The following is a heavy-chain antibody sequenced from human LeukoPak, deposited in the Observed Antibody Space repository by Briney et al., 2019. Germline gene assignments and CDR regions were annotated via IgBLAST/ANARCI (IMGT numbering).Heavy chain of an antibody. CDR1: GYTFTGYF. J-gene: IGHJ5*02. D-gene: IGHD2-2*01. CDR3: ARGAIYGYCSSTSCYNWFDP. V-gene: IGHV1-2*02. Sequence: ASVKVSCKASGYTFTGYFIHWVRQAPGQGLEWIGWINPNSGGTNYAQKFQGRVTMTRNTSISTAYMELSSLRSEDTAVYYCARGAIYGYCSSTSCYNWFDPWGQGTLVTVSS. CDR2: INPNSGGT.